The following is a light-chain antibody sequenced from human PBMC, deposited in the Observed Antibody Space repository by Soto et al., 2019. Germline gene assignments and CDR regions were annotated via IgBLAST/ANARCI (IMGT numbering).Light chain of an antibody. Sequence: VMTQSPATLSVSPGERATLSCRSSQSLRSSLAWYQQKPGQAPRLLIYGASTRATGIPARFSGSGSGTEFTLTISSLQSEDFAVYYCQQYNSWPPITFGQGTRLEIK. CDR2: GAS. J-gene: IGKJ5*01. CDR1: QSLRSS. CDR3: QQYNSWPPIT. V-gene: IGKV3-15*01.